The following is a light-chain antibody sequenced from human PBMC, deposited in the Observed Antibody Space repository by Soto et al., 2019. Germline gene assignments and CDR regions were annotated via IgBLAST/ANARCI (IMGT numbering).Light chain of an antibody. CDR2: GAS. V-gene: IGKV1-12*01. J-gene: IGKJ1*01. CDR3: QQTSAFPRT. Sequence: DIQMTQSPSSVSASVGDGLTITCRASRDISNSLAWYQQTPGKAPNLLLRGASSLHRGVPSRFSGGGAGTEFTLTISSLQPEDFATYYCQQTSAFPRTFGQGTKVDIK. CDR1: RDISNS.